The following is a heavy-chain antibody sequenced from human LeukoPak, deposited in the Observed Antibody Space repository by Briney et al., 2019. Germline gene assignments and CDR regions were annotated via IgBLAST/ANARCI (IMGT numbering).Heavy chain of an antibody. CDR1: GNTFSGYY. CDR2: INPKSGGT. V-gene: IGHV1-2*02. D-gene: IGHD3-10*01. J-gene: IGHJ3*02. Sequence: ASVKVSCKASGNTFSGYYMHWVRQAPGQGLEWMGWINPKSGGTNYAQKFQGRVTMTRDTSISTAYMELSRLRSDDTAVYYCARNLWFGESIDAFDIWGQGTMVTVSS. CDR3: ARNLWFGESIDAFDI.